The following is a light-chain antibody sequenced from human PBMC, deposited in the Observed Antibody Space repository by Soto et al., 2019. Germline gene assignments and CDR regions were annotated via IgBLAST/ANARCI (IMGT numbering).Light chain of an antibody. CDR1: QTVSSY. CDR2: AAS. CDR3: QQSSSTPRT. J-gene: IGKJ1*01. Sequence: DIQMTQSPSSLSSSVGDRVTITCRASQTVSSYVNWYQQKPGEAPKLLIYAASSLQSGVPSRFSGSGSGTYSTLTISNLQPEDLATYYCQQSSSTPRTFGQGTKVDI. V-gene: IGKV1-39*01.